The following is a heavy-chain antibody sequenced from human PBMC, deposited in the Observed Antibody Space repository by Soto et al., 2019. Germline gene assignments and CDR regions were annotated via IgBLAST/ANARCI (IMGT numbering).Heavy chain of an antibody. J-gene: IGHJ6*02. Sequence: PSETLSLTCTVSGGSISSYYWSWIRQPPGKGLEWIGYIYYSGSTNYNPSLKSRVTISVDTSKNQFSLKLSSVTAADTAVYYCARERYYGMDAWGQGTTATVSS. CDR2: IYYSGST. CDR1: GGSISSYY. V-gene: IGHV4-59*01. CDR3: ARERYYGMDA.